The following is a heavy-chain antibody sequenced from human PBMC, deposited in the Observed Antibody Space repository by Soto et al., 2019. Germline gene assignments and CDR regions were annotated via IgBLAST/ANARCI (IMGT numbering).Heavy chain of an antibody. Sequence: SVKVSCKASGGTFSSYAISWVRQAPGQGLEWMGGIIPIFGTANYAQKFQGRVTITADESTSTAYMELSSLRSEDMAVYYCARDGITIFGVVIIHYYYGMDVWGQGTTVTSP. J-gene: IGHJ6*02. V-gene: IGHV1-69*13. D-gene: IGHD3-3*01. CDR1: GGTFSSYA. CDR2: IIPIFGTA. CDR3: ARDGITIFGVVIIHYYYGMDV.